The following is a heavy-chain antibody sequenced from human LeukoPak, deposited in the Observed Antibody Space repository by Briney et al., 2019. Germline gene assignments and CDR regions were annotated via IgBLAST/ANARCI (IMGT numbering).Heavy chain of an antibody. CDR1: GGSFSGYY. CDR3: ARYSGSYEGDAFDI. Sequence: PSETLSLTCAVYGGSFSGYYWSWIRQPPGKGLEWIGEINHSGSTNYNPPLKSRVTISVDTSKNQFSLKLSSVTAADTAVYYCARYSGSYEGDAFDIWGQGTMVTVSS. D-gene: IGHD1-26*01. J-gene: IGHJ3*02. V-gene: IGHV4-34*01. CDR2: INHSGST.